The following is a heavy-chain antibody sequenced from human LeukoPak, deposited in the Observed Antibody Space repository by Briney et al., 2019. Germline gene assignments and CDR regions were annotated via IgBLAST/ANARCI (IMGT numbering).Heavy chain of an antibody. J-gene: IGHJ6*02. CDR3: ARGSMVAALSGPYGMDV. D-gene: IGHD2-15*01. Sequence: GASVKVSCKASGYTFTSYAMHWVRQAPGQRLEWMGWINAGNGNTKYSQKFQGRVTITRDTSASTAYMELSSLRSEDTAVYYCARGSMVAALSGPYGMDVWGQGTTVTVSS. CDR1: GYTFTSYA. CDR2: INAGNGNT. V-gene: IGHV1-3*01.